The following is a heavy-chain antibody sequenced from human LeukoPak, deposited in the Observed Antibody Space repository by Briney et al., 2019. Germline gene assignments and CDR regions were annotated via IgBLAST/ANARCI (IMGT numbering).Heavy chain of an antibody. CDR1: GFTYSSSD. CDR2: IGTRHDT. J-gene: IGHJ2*01. D-gene: IGHD2-21*01. CDR3: AREGPNFSESGADSPDWYFDL. V-gene: IGHV3-13*01. Sequence: GGSLRLSCVASGFTYSSSDMHWVCQVTGKGLEWVSAIGTRHDTYYTDSVKGRFTISRENAKDSLYLQMNNLRAGDSAVYYCAREGPNFSESGADSPDWYFDLWGRGTLVTVSS.